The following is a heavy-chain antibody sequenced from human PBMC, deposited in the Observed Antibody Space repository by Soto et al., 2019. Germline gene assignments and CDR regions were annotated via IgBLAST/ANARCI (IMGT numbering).Heavy chain of an antibody. CDR2: INAGNGNT. Sequence: ASVKVSCKASGYTFTSYAMHWVRQAPGQRLEWMGWINAGNGNTKYSQKFQGRVTITRDTSASTAYMELRSLRSEDTAVYYCARASRTMTTVTTLDYWGQGTLVTVSS. J-gene: IGHJ4*02. D-gene: IGHD4-17*01. V-gene: IGHV1-3*01. CDR1: GYTFTSYA. CDR3: ARASRTMTTVTTLDY.